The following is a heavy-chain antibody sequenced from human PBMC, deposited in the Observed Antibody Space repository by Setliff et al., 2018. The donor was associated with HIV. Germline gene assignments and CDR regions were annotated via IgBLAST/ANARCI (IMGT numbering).Heavy chain of an antibody. CDR2: IKQDGSEK. V-gene: IGHV3-7*03. Sequence: GGSLRLSCAASGFTFRNYAMSWVRQAPGKGLEWVANIKQDGSEKYYVDSVKGRFTTSRDNAKNSLYLQMNSLRVEDTAVYYCATPRGLYSSSGWGQGTLVTVSS. CDR3: ATPRGLYSSSG. J-gene: IGHJ4*02. D-gene: IGHD6-13*01. CDR1: GFTFRNYA.